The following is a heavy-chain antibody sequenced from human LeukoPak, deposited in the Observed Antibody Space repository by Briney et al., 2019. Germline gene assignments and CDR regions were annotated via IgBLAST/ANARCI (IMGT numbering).Heavy chain of an antibody. J-gene: IGHJ4*02. CDR2: IYYSGST. Sequence: SETLSLTCTVSGGSISSYYWSWIRQPPGKGLEWIGYIYYSGSTNYNPSLKSRVTMSVDTSKNQFSLKLSSVTAADTAVYYCARGAGYYDSSGYSNFDYWGQGTLVTVSS. V-gene: IGHV4-59*01. CDR1: GGSISSYY. CDR3: ARGAGYYDSSGYSNFDY. D-gene: IGHD3-22*01.